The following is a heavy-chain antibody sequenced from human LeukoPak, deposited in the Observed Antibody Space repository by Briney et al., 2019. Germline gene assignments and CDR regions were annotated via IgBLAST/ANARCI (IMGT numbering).Heavy chain of an antibody. CDR3: AANEYGSGSYLDY. Sequence: SETLSLTCTGSGGSISSYYWSWIRQPPGKGLEWIGYIYYSGSTNYNPSLKSRVTISVDTSKNQFSLKLSSVTAADTAVYYCAANEYGSGSYLDYWGQGTLVTVSS. V-gene: IGHV4-59*08. CDR2: IYYSGST. J-gene: IGHJ4*02. CDR1: GGSISSYY. D-gene: IGHD3-10*01.